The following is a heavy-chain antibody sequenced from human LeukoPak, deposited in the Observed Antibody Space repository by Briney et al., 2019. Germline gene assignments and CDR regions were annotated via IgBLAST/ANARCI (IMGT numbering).Heavy chain of an antibody. CDR1: GGSISSYY. J-gene: IGHJ4*02. CDR3: ARVRSGYYYYFDY. D-gene: IGHD3-22*01. CDR2: IYYSGST. V-gene: IGHV4-59*01. Sequence: SETLSLTCTVSGGSISSYYWTWIRQPPGKGLEWIGYIYYSGSTNYNPSLKSRVTISVDTSKNQFSLKLSSVTAADTAVYYCARVRSGYYYYFDYWGQGTLVTVSS.